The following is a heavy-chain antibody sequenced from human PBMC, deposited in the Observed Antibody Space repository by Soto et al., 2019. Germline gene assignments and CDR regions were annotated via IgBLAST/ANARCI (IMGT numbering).Heavy chain of an antibody. CDR3: AKIRIFGSGSPENWFDA. D-gene: IGHD3-10*01. J-gene: IGHJ5*02. V-gene: IGHV3-74*01. CDR2: INSDGTTT. CDR1: GFTFSSNW. Sequence: EVQLVESGGGLVQPGGSLRLSCAASGFTFSSNWMHWVRQAPGKGLVWVSRINSDGTTTNYADSVKGRFTISRDNAKNTLYLQMNSRRAEDTAVYYGAKIRIFGSGSPENWFDAWGRGALVTVSS.